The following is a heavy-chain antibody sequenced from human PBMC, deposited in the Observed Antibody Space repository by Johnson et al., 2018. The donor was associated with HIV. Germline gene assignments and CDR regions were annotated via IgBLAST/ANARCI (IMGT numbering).Heavy chain of an antibody. CDR1: GFTFSNAW. V-gene: IGHV3-23*04. CDR3: ARNRPVSYGYRGAFDF. J-gene: IGHJ3*01. Sequence: VQLVESGGGVVRPGGSLRVSCTASGFTFSNAWMSWVRQAPGKGLEWVSGISGSGGSTYYADSVKGRFTISRDNAMKSLYLQINSLRAEDTAVYYCARNRPVSYGYRGAFDFWGQGTMVTVSS. D-gene: IGHD5-18*01. CDR2: ISGSGGST.